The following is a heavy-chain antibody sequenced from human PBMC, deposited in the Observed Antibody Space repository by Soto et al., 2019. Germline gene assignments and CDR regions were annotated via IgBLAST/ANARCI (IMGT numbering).Heavy chain of an antibody. Sequence: ASVKVSCKASGYTFTSYGISWVRQAPGQGLEWMGWISAYNGNTNYAQKLQGRVTMTTDTSTSTAYMELRSLRSDDTAVYYCARAPGPRSCVYQDIVLMVYAKHAYNWFDPWGQGTLVTVSS. J-gene: IGHJ5*02. CDR3: ARAPGPRSCVYQDIVLMVYAKHAYNWFDP. CDR2: ISAYNGNT. CDR1: GYTFTSYG. V-gene: IGHV1-18*01. D-gene: IGHD2-8*01.